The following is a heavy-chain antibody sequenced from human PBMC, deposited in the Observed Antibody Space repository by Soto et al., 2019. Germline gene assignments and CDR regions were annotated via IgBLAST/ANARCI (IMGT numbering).Heavy chain of an antibody. J-gene: IGHJ4*02. CDR1: GGSVTNSSYY. CDR2: VYYRGRS. Sequence: WETLSLTCTVSGGSVTNSSYYWGWIRQSPGKGLEWIGSVYYRGRSYSKSSVKSRVTISVDTSKNRFSLSLNSVTASDTAVYFCVSQRATVPTQAYFDYWGPGALVTVSS. D-gene: IGHD5-12*01. CDR3: VSQRATVPTQAYFDY. V-gene: IGHV4-39*01.